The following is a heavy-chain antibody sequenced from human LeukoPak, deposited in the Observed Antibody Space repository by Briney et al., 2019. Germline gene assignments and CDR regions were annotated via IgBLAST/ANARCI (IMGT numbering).Heavy chain of an antibody. CDR3: ARARVQHDAFDI. D-gene: IGHD6-13*01. V-gene: IGHV4-34*01. CDR2: INHSGST. J-gene: IGHJ3*02. Sequence: SETLSLTCAVYGGSFSGYYWSWIRQPPGQGLEWIGEINHSGSTNYNPSLKSRVTISVDTSKNQFSLKLSSVTAADTAVYYCARARVQHDAFDIWGQGTMVTVSS. CDR1: GGSFSGYY.